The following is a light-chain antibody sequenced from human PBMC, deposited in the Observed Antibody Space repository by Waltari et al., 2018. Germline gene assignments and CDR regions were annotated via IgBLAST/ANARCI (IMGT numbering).Light chain of an antibody. CDR1: QSVSSY. V-gene: IGKV3-11*01. CDR2: DAS. CDR3: QQRSNWPPT. J-gene: IGKJ4*01. Sequence: EIVLTQSPATLSLSPGERATLSCMASQSVSSYLAWYQQKPGQAPRLPIYDASNRATGIPARFSGSGSGTDFTLTISSLEPEDFAVYYCQQRSNWPPTFGGGTKVEIK.